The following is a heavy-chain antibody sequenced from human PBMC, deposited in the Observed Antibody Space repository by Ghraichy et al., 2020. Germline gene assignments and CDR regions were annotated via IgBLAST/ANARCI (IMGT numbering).Heavy chain of an antibody. CDR1: GGTFSSYA. CDR2: IIPILGIA. V-gene: IGHV1-69*04. D-gene: IGHD3-9*01. Sequence: SVKVSCKASGGTFSSYAISWVRQAPGQGLEWMGRIIPILGIANYAQKFQGRVTITADKSTSTAYMELSSLRSEDTAVYYCARRYYDILTGYYYYYGMDVWGQGTTVTVSS. J-gene: IGHJ6*02. CDR3: ARRYYDILTGYYYYYGMDV.